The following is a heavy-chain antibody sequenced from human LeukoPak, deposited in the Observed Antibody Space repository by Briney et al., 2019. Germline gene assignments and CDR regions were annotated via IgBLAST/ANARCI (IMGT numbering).Heavy chain of an antibody. D-gene: IGHD3-22*01. CDR3: ARGSSGYTKLDDAFDI. CDR1: GFTVSSNE. V-gene: IGHV3-23*01. CDR2: ISGSGGST. Sequence: PGGSLRLSCAASGFTVSSNEMSWVRQAPGKGLEWVSAISGSGGSTYYADSVKGRFTISRDNSKNTLYLQMNSLRAEDTAVYYCARGSSGYTKLDDAFDIWGQGTMVTVSS. J-gene: IGHJ3*02.